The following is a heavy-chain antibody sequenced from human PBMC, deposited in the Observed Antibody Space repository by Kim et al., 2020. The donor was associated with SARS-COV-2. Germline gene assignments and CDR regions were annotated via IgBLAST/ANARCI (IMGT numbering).Heavy chain of an antibody. V-gene: IGHV1-2*06. CDR2: INPNSGGT. J-gene: IGHJ3*02. D-gene: IGHD1-26*01. CDR1: GYTFTGYY. Sequence: ASVKVSCKASGYTFTGYYMHWVRQAPGQGLEWMGRINPNSGGTNYAQKFQGRVTMNRDTSISTAYRELSRLRSDDTAVYYWARVGFFGWDLPRESDAFDIWGQGTMVTFSS. CDR3: ARVGFFGWDLPRESDAFDI.